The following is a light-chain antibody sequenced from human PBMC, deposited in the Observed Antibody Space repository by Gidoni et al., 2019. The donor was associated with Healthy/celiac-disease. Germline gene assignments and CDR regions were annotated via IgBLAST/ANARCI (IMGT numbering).Light chain of an antibody. J-gene: IGKJ1*01. V-gene: IGKV4-1*01. Sequence: DIVMTQPPDPWAASLGERATINCKSSQSVLYSSNNENYLAWYQQKPGQPPKLLIYCASTRESGVPDRFSGSGSGTDFTLTISSLQAEDVAVYYCQQYYSPSWTFGQGTKVEIK. CDR1: QSVLYSSNNENY. CDR3: QQYYSPSWT. CDR2: CAS.